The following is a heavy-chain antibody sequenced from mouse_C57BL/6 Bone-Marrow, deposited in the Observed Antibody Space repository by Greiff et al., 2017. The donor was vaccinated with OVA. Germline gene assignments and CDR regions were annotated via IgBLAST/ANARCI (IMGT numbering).Heavy chain of an antibody. CDR2: IDPEDGDT. Sequence: VQLQQSGAELVRPGASVKLSCTASGFNIKDYYMHWVKQRPEQGLEWIGRIDPEDGDTEYAPKFQGKATMTADTSSNTAYLQLSSLTTEDTAVYYCTTNFPSTTVVAARGYFDDWGQGTTLTVSS. J-gene: IGHJ2*01. CDR3: TTNFPSTTVVAARGYFDD. V-gene: IGHV14-1*01. D-gene: IGHD1-1*01. CDR1: GFNIKDYY.